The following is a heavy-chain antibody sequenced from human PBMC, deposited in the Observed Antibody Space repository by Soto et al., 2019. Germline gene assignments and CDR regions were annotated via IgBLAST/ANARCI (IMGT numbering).Heavy chain of an antibody. J-gene: IGHJ6*02. D-gene: IGHD3-16*01. CDR1: GSSIRGYY. V-gene: IGHV4-59*01. CDR3: ARDRGGYDYVWGLDV. Sequence: WETLSLTGTVFGSSIRGYYWSWIRQRRGKGREWIADIYDSGSPNYTPSLKSRVTISVDTSKIRFSLRLNSVTAADTAVYYCARDRGGYDYVWGLDVWGPGITVTVS. CDR2: IYDSGSP.